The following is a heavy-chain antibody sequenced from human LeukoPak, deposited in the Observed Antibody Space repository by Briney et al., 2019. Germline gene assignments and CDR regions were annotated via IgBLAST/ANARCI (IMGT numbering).Heavy chain of an antibody. CDR2: IYHSGST. Sequence: PSETLSLTCTVSGGSIRSYYWSWIRQPTGKGLEWIGYIYHSGSTYYNPSLKSRVTISVDRSKNQFSLKLSSVTAADTAVYYCARESQQLVEGYFGLWGRGTLVTVSS. CDR1: GGSIRSYY. V-gene: IGHV4-59*12. J-gene: IGHJ2*01. D-gene: IGHD6-13*01. CDR3: ARESQQLVEGYFGL.